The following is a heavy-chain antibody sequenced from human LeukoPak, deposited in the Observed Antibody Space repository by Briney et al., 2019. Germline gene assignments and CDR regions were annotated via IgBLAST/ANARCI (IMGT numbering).Heavy chain of an antibody. CDR2: IDPSGGST. Sequence: ASVKVSCKASGYTFTGYYMHWVRQAPGQGLEWMGIIDPSGGSTSYAQKFQGRVTMTRDTSTSTVYMELSSLRSEDTAVYYCARDRGRLGYGDYWGQGTLVTVSS. V-gene: IGHV1-46*01. CDR3: ARDRGRLGYGDY. D-gene: IGHD5-12*01. J-gene: IGHJ4*02. CDR1: GYTFTGYY.